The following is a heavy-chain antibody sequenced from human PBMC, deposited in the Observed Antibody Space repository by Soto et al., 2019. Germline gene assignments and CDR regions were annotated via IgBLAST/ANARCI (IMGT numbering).Heavy chain of an antibody. Sequence: QVQLVESGGGVGQPGRSLRLSCAASGFIFSSYGMHWVRQAPGKGLEWGAVIWYDGSNKYYADSVKGRFTISRDNSRKTLYLQMNSLRADDTAVYYCARGGQYEGHCSGGSCYSDCFDYWGQGTLVTVSS. D-gene: IGHD2-15*01. CDR3: ARGGQYEGHCSGGSCYSDCFDY. CDR2: IWYDGSNK. J-gene: IGHJ4*02. CDR1: GFIFSSYG. V-gene: IGHV3-33*01.